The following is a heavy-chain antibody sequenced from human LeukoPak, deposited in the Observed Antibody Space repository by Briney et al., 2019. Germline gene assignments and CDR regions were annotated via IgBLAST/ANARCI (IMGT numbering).Heavy chain of an antibody. J-gene: IGHJ4*02. D-gene: IGHD3-10*01. CDR2: IRNDGNNQ. Sequence: GGSLRLSCAASGFNFSSHGMHWVRQAPGRGLEWMAFIRNDGNNQYYGDSVKGRFTISRDNSKNTLYLQMNSLSAEDTAVYYCAKDQAYLGAFDYWGRGTLVTASS. V-gene: IGHV3-30*02. CDR3: AKDQAYLGAFDY. CDR1: GFNFSSHG.